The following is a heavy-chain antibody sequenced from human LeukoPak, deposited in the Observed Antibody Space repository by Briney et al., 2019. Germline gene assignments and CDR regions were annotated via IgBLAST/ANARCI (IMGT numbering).Heavy chain of an antibody. CDR2: IVVVNGNT. CDR1: GFTFTSSA. CDR3: AASFGGPYDY. V-gene: IGHV1-58*02. Sequence: SVKVSYKASGFTFTSSAMQWVRQARGQRLEWIGWIVVVNGNTNYAQKFQERVTITRDMSTSTAYMELSSLRSEDTAVYYCAASFGGPYDYWGQGTLVTVSS. J-gene: IGHJ4*02. D-gene: IGHD3-16*01.